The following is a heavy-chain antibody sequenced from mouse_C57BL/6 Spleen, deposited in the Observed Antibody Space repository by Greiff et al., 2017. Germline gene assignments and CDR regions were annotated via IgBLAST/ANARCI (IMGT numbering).Heavy chain of an antibody. Sequence: EVKLQESGPGLVKPSQSLSLTCSVTGYSITSGYYWNWIRQFPGNKLEWMCYISYDGSNNYTPSLNNRISITRDTSKNQFVLKLNSVTTEDTATYSWARVPDGYYGAYWGQGTLVTVSA. CDR3: ARVPDGYYGAY. V-gene: IGHV3-6*01. CDR1: GYSITSGYY. J-gene: IGHJ3*01. D-gene: IGHD2-3*01. CDR2: ISYDGSN.